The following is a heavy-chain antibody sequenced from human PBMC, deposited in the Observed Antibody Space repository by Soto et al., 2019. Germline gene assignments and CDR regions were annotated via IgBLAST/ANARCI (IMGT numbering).Heavy chain of an antibody. CDR1: GYNFINYW. V-gene: IGHV5-51*01. CDR3: VRTARNYHYNDLAV. J-gene: IGHJ6*02. CDR2: ISPGDSHT. Sequence: GESLKISCEGSGYNFINYWIAWVRQMPGRGLEWMGIISPGDSHTKYSPSFQGQVTISADKSISTAYLQWSSLKASDTAMYYCVRTARNYHYNDLAVRAQGTTVPVSS. D-gene: IGHD1-7*01.